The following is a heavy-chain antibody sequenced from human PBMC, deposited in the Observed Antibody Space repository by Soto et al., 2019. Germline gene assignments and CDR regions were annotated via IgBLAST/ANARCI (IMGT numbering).Heavy chain of an antibody. CDR2: IYSAGTT. V-gene: IGHV3-53*01. Sequence: PGGSLRLSCAASGFSVSNNYMSWVRQAPGKGLEWVSTIYSAGTTYYADSVKGRFTISRDNSKNMLYLQMNSLRVEDTAVYYCARDEWLALQHWGQGTQVTVSS. CDR1: GFSVSNNY. J-gene: IGHJ1*01. D-gene: IGHD6-19*01. CDR3: ARDEWLALQH.